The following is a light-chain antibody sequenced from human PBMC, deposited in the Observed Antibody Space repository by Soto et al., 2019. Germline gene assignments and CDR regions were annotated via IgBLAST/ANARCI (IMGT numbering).Light chain of an antibody. CDR1: QSVSSY. V-gene: IGKV3-11*01. J-gene: IGKJ4*01. Sequence: EIVLTQSPATLSLSPGERATLSCRARQSVSSYLAWYQQKPDQAPRLLIYDASNRATGIPARCSGSGSGTDFTLTISSLEPEDFAVYYCQQRSNWPLFGGGTKVEIK. CDR2: DAS. CDR3: QQRSNWPL.